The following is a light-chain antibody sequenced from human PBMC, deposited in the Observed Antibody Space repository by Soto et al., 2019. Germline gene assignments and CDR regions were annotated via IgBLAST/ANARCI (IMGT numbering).Light chain of an antibody. CDR1: NSDVGSYNF. CDR3: CSYGGQRNFWV. CDR2: EVT. J-gene: IGLJ3*02. Sequence: QSALTQPASVSGSPGQSITNSCTGTNSDVGSYNFVSWYQQHPGKAPKLMISEVTKRPSGVSNRFSGSKSGNTASLTISGLQAEDEADYYCCSYGGQRNFWVLGGGTNLTVL. V-gene: IGLV2-23*02.